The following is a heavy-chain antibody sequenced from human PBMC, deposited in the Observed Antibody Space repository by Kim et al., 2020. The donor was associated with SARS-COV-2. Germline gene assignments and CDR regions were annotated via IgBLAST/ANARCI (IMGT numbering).Heavy chain of an antibody. CDR2: ISAYNGNT. Sequence: ASVKVSCKASGYTFTSYGISWVRQAPGQGLEWMGWISAYNGNTNYAQKLQGRVTMTTDTSTSTAYMELRSLRSDDTAVYYCAMNYRSPYDFWSGYSDELGYWGQGTLVTVSS. CDR1: GYTFTSYG. D-gene: IGHD3-3*01. J-gene: IGHJ4*02. V-gene: IGHV1-18*04. CDR3: AMNYRSPYDFWSGYSDELGY.